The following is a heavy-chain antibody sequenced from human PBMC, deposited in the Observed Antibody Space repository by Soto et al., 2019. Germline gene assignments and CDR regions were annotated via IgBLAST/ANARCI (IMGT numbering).Heavy chain of an antibody. J-gene: IGHJ3*02. CDR2: IVPIVDTS. D-gene: IGHD2-15*01. CDR3: VREEGYCNGGPCYRGAFDI. CDR1: GGTFSSYA. V-gene: IGHV1-69*13. Sequence: ASVKVSCKTSGGTFSSYAISWVRQAPGQGLEWMGGIVPIVDTSTYAQKFQGRVTITADESTSTVYMELSSLRSDDTAVYYCVREEGYCNGGPCYRGAFDIWGQGTRVTVSS.